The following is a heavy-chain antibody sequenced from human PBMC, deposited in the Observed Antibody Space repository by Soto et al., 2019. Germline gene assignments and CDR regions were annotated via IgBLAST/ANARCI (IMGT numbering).Heavy chain of an antibody. CDR1: GGSFSGYY. CDR2: INHSGST. V-gene: IGHV4-34*01. CDR3: ARVHRAYSSSSSRLDY. J-gene: IGHJ4*02. D-gene: IGHD6-6*01. Sequence: WETLSLTCAVYGGSFSGYYWSWIRQPPGKGLEWIGEINHSGSTNYNPSLKSRVTISVDTSKNQFSLKLSSVTAADTAVYYCARVHRAYSSSSSRLDYCGQGTLLTVSS.